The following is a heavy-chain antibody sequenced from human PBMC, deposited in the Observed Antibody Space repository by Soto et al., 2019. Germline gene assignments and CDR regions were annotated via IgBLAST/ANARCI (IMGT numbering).Heavy chain of an antibody. J-gene: IGHJ3*02. Sequence: QLQLQESGSGLVKPSQTLSLTCAVSGGSISSGGYSWSWIRQPPEKGLEWIGYIYHSGSTYYNPSLKSRVTISVDRSKNQFSLKLSSVTAADTAVYYCASLTTVTTDAFDIWGQGTMVTVSS. V-gene: IGHV4-30-2*01. D-gene: IGHD4-17*01. CDR2: IYHSGST. CDR3: ASLTTVTTDAFDI. CDR1: GGSISSGGYS.